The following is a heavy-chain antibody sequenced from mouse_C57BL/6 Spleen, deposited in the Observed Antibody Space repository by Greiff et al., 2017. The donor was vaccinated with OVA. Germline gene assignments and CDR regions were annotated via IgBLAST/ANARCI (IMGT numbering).Heavy chain of an antibody. CDR1: GFTFSSYA. J-gene: IGHJ2*01. CDR2: ISDGGSYT. CDR3: ARDDDYALYFDY. D-gene: IGHD2-4*01. Sequence: DVHLVESGGGLVKPGGSLKLSCAASGFTFSSYAMSWVRQTPEKRLEWVATISDGGSYTYYPDNVKGRFTISRDNAKNNLYLLMSHLKSEDTAMYYCARDDDYALYFDYWGQGTTLTVSS. V-gene: IGHV5-4*01.